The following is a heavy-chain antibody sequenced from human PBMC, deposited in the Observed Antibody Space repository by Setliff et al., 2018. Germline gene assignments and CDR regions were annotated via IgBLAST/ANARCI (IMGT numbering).Heavy chain of an antibody. CDR1: GGSFRGYY. D-gene: IGHD3-10*01. Sequence: LSLTCGASGGSFRGYYWSWVRQFPGTGLEWVAVSRYAENYQYYADSVKGRFTISRDSSKNTLYLQMNSLTAEDTAMYYCARDRGGTNPWFDSWGQGTLVTVSS. J-gene: IGHJ5*01. CDR3: ARDRGGTNPWFDS. CDR2: SRYAENYQ. V-gene: IGHV3-30*12.